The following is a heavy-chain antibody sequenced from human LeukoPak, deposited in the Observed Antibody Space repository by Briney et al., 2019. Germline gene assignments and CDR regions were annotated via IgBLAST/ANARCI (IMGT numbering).Heavy chain of an antibody. J-gene: IGHJ5*02. CDR1: GFTFSSYG. CDR3: AKDLEVVGATWFGP. Sequence: GGSLRLSCAASGFTFSSYGMHWVRQAPGKGLEWVAVIWYDGSNKYYADSVKGRFTISRDNSKNTLYLQMNSLRAEDTAVYYCAKDLEVVGATWFGPWGQGTLVTVSS. V-gene: IGHV3-33*06. D-gene: IGHD1-26*01. CDR2: IWYDGSNK.